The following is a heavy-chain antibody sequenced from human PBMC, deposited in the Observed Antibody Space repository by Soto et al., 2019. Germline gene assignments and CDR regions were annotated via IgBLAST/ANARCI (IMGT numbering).Heavy chain of an antibody. J-gene: IGHJ5*02. V-gene: IGHV3-74*01. D-gene: IGHD6-25*01. CDR2: VDSDGRGT. CDR3: CTGFGT. Sequence: EVQLVESGGGSVQPGGSLRLSCVASGITFTNYWMHWVRQVPGKGLVWVARVDSDGRGTSYADFVKGRFTISRDNAKNTRHHKMKHLRVEDTAMYYCCTGFGTWGQGIPVTVSP. CDR1: GITFTNYW.